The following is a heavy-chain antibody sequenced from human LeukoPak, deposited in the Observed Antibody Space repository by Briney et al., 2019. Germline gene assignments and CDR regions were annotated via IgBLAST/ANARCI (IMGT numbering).Heavy chain of an antibody. D-gene: IGHD6-19*01. CDR3: TTDLSSVAGTFDY. Sequence: GGSLRLSCAASGSTFNNAWMSWVRQAPGKGLEWVGRIKSKTDGETTDYAAPVKGRFTISRHDSKSTVYLQMNSLESEDTAVYYCTTDLSSVAGTFDYWGQGSLVTVSS. CDR2: IKSKTDGETT. V-gene: IGHV3-15*01. J-gene: IGHJ4*02. CDR1: GSTFNNAW.